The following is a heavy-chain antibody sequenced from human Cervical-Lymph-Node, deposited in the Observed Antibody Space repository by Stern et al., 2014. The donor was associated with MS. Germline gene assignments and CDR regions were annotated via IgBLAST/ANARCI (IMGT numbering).Heavy chain of an antibody. CDR2: INAGDSDA. J-gene: IGHJ6*02. CDR3: ARRRDCAGVNCFYYYYGLDV. CDR1: GYNFTNYC. V-gene: IGHV5-51*01. D-gene: IGHD2-15*01. Sequence: VQLVQSGAEVKKPGASLKISCKGSGYNFTNYCIGWVRQVPGKGLEWMGFINAGDSDARCSPSVQGQVIISVGESISAAYLKWTSLKASDTAMYYCARRRDCAGVNCFYYYYGLDVWGQGTTVTVS.